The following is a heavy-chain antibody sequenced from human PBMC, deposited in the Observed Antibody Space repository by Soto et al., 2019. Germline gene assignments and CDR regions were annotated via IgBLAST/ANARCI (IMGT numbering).Heavy chain of an antibody. CDR3: TTYGSPLDYGDTDY. Sequence: PGGSLRLSCVASGFTFSDAEMSWVRQAPGKGLEWVGRIKSKTDGGTTDYAAPVKGRFTISRDDSKNTLYLQMNSLKTEDTAVYFCTTYGSPLDYGDTDYWGQGTLVTAPQ. CDR1: GFTFSDAE. V-gene: IGHV3-15*01. CDR2: IKSKTDGGTT. D-gene: IGHD4-17*01. J-gene: IGHJ4*02.